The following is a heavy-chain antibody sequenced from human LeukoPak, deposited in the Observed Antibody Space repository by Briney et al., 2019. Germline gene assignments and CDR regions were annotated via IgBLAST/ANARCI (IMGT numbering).Heavy chain of an antibody. CDR2: INHSGST. Sequence: KPSETLSLTCAVYGGSFSGYYWSWIRQPPGKGLEWIGEINHSGSTNYNPSLKSRVTISVDTSKNQFSLKLSSVTAADTAVYYCARGPIAAPRFDPWGQGTLVTVSS. D-gene: IGHD6-13*01. CDR1: GGSFSGYY. CDR3: ARGPIAAPRFDP. V-gene: IGHV4-34*01. J-gene: IGHJ5*02.